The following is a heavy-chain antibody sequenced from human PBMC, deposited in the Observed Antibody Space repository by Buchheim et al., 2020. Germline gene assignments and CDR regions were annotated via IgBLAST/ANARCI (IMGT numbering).Heavy chain of an antibody. V-gene: IGHV3-30*18. J-gene: IGHJ4*02. CDR3: AKAPGDYSEFDY. CDR1: GFNFSSYG. Sequence: QVQLVESGGGVVQPGRSLRLSCAASGFNFSSYGMHWVRQAPGKGLEWVAVISYDGSNKYYADSVKGRFTISRDNSKNTLYLEMNSLRAEDTAVYYCAKAPGDYSEFDYWGQGT. CDR2: ISYDGSNK. D-gene: IGHD4-17*01.